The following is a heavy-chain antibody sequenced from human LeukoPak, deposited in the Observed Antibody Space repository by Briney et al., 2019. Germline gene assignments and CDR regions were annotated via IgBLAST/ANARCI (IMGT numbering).Heavy chain of an antibody. D-gene: IGHD3-22*01. V-gene: IGHV3-7*01. CDR2: IKQDGGEK. J-gene: IGHJ4*02. CDR1: GFTFSSYW. Sequence: PGGSLRLSCAASGFTFSSYWMSWVRQAPGKGLEWVANIKQDGGEKYYVDSVKGRFTISRDNAKNSLYLQMNSLRAEDTAVYYCARDFSLYYDSKDYFDYWGQGTLVTVSS. CDR3: ARDFSLYYDSKDYFDY.